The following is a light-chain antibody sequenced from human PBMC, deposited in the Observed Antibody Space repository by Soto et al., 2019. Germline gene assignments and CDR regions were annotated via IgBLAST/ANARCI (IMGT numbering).Light chain of an antibody. CDR1: SSDVGEENY. CDR2: EVS. V-gene: IGLV2-8*01. CDR3: SSFAGSPVV. Sequence: QSVLTQPPSASGSPGQSVTITCSGTSSDVGEENYVSWYQQHPGKVPKLILYEVSKQPSGVPDRFSGSRSGNTASLTVSGLQAEDEADYYCSSFAGSPVVFGGGTKLTAL. J-gene: IGLJ2*01.